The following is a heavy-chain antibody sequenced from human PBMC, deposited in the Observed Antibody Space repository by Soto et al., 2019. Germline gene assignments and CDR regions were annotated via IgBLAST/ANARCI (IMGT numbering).Heavy chain of an antibody. CDR3: ARYGYSSGWYKSVAFDI. CDR1: GGTFSSYA. J-gene: IGHJ3*02. D-gene: IGHD6-19*01. V-gene: IGHV1-69*13. Sequence: SVKVSCKASGGTFSSYAISWVRQAPGQGLEWMGGIIPIFGTANYAQKFQGRVTITADESTSTAYMELSSLRSEDTAVYYCARYGYSSGWYKSVAFDIWGQGTMVTVSS. CDR2: IIPIFGTA.